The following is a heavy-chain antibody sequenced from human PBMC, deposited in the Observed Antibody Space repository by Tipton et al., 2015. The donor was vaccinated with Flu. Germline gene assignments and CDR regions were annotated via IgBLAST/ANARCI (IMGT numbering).Heavy chain of an antibody. CDR2: IYSSGTST. CDR3: ARDGYSGYDFGYYFDS. J-gene: IGHJ4*02. CDR1: GGSISGYY. Sequence: TLSLTCTVSGGSISGYYWSWIRQPPGRGLEWIAYIYSSGTSTNYNPSVESRVTISVDTSKNQFSLKLDSMTAADTAVYFCARDGYSGYDFGYYFDSWGQGTLVTVST. V-gene: IGHV4-59*12. D-gene: IGHD5-12*01.